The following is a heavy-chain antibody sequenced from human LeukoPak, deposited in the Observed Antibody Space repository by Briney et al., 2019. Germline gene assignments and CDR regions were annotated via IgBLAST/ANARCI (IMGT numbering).Heavy chain of an antibody. CDR1: GGSISSSSYY. Sequence: PSETLSLTCTVSGGSISSSSYYWGWIRQPPGKGLEWIGSIYYSGSTYYNPSLKSRVTISVDTSKNQFSLKLSSVTAADTAVYYCVYDILTGPGYWGQGTLVTVSS. J-gene: IGHJ4*02. D-gene: IGHD3-9*01. V-gene: IGHV4-39*01. CDR2: IYYSGST. CDR3: VYDILTGPGY.